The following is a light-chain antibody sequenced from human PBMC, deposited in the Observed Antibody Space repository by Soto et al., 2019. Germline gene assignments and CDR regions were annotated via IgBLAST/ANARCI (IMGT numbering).Light chain of an antibody. J-gene: IGLJ1*01. V-gene: IGLV2-23*01. Sequence: QSVLTQPASVSGAPGQSITISCTGTSSTVGGFNVVSWYQQHPGKAPKVIIYEGIKRPSGVSNRFSGSNSGSTASLTIPGLQAEDEADYYCCSYVGATTYVFGTGTEVTVL. CDR1: SSTVGGFNV. CDR3: CSYVGATTYV. CDR2: EGI.